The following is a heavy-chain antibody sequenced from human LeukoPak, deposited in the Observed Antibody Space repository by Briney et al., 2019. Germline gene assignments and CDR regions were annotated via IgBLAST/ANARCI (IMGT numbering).Heavy chain of an antibody. D-gene: IGHD6-19*01. V-gene: IGHV4-34*01. Sequence: PSETLSLTCAVYGGSFSGYYWSWIRQPPGRGLEWIGEINQRGSTNYNPSLKSRVTISVDTSKNQFSLKLSSVTAADTGVYYCATKYSVAVAANPPYFDYWGQGTLVTVSS. CDR3: ATKYSVAVAANPPYFDY. CDR2: INQRGST. CDR1: GGSFSGYY. J-gene: IGHJ4*02.